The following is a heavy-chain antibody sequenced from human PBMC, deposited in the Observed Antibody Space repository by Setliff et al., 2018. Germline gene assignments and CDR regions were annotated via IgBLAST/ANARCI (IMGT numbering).Heavy chain of an antibody. CDR3: ARGDCGGDCYSEYYFDY. V-gene: IGHV4-31*02. CDR1: GGSISSGGSY. CDR2: IYYSGST. J-gene: IGHJ4*02. D-gene: IGHD2-21*02. Sequence: SETLSLTCAVSGGSISSGGSYWSWIRQHPGKGLEWIGYIYYSGSTYYNPSLKSRVTISVDTSKNQFSQKLSSVTAADTAVYYCARGDCGGDCYSEYYFDYWGQGTLVTVSS.